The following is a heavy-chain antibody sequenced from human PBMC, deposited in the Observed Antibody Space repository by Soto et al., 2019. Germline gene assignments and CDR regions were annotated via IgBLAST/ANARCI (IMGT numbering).Heavy chain of an antibody. Sequence: PSETLSLTCTVSGGSISSGGYYWTWIRQHPGKGLEWIGYIYYSGSTYYNPSLKSRVTISVDTSKNQFSLKLSSVTAADTAVYYCARDKYYEGSGEDGMDVRGHRTTVNFS. V-gene: IGHV4-31*03. CDR2: IYYSGST. J-gene: IGHJ6*02. D-gene: IGHD3-10*01. CDR3: ARDKYYEGSGEDGMDV. CDR1: GGSISSGGYY.